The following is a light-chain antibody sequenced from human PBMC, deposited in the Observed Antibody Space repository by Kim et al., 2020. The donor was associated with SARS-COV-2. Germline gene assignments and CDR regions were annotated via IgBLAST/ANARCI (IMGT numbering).Light chain of an antibody. Sequence: SVGDRVTITCQASQDISKYLNWYQQKLGKAPNLLIYAASSLESGVPSRFSGNGSGTHYTLTISSLQPEDFATYYCQQYYSSPPLTFGGGTQVEIK. CDR3: QQYYSSPPLT. CDR1: QDISKY. J-gene: IGKJ4*01. CDR2: AAS. V-gene: IGKV1-39*01.